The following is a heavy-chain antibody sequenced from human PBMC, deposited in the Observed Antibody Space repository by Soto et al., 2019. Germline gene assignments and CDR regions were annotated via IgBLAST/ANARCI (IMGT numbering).Heavy chain of an antibody. CDR2: IYYSGST. D-gene: IGHD3-9*01. Sequence: SETLSLTCTVSGGSISSYYWSWIRQPPGKGLEWIGYIYYSGSTNYNPSLKSRVTISVDTSKNQFSLKLSSVTAADTAVYYCARLRYFDWFPYGMDVWGQGTTVTVSS. CDR1: GGSISSYY. J-gene: IGHJ6*02. CDR3: ARLRYFDWFPYGMDV. V-gene: IGHV4-59*01.